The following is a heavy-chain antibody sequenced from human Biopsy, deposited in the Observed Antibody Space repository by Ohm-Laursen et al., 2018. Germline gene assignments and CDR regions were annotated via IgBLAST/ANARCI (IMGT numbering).Heavy chain of an antibody. V-gene: IGHV3-53*01. J-gene: IGHJ4*02. CDR3: VRGRAY. CDR1: GFTVGTTY. CDR2: IYLDGNT. Sequence: SLRLSCSASGFTVGTTYMSWVRQAPGKGLEWVSIIYLDGNTYYTDSVKGRFTISRDNPKNALYLQMNSLRPADTAKYYCVRGRAYWGQGTLVTVSS.